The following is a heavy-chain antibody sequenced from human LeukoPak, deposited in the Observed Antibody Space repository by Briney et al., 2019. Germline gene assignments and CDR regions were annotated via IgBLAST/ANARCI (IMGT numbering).Heavy chain of an antibody. CDR3: ARVGFWSGYYFDY. V-gene: IGHV1-8*01. Sequence: ASVKVSCKASGYTFTSYDINWVRQATGQGLEWMGWMNPNSGNTGYAQKFQGRVTMTRNTSISTAYMELSSLRSEGTAVYYCARVGFWSGYYFDYWGQGTLVTVSS. D-gene: IGHD3-3*01. CDR2: MNPNSGNT. J-gene: IGHJ4*02. CDR1: GYTFTSYD.